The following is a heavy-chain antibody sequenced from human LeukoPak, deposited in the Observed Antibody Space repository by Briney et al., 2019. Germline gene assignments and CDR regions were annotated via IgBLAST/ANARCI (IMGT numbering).Heavy chain of an antibody. Sequence: SVKVSCKASGGTYSSYAISWVRQAPGQGLEWMGGIIPIFGTVNYAQKFQVRVTITADVSTSTVYLELSSLRAEDTAVYYCASDHCTNGVCYTDYFDYWGRGTLVTVSS. J-gene: IGHJ4*02. CDR2: IIPIFGTV. V-gene: IGHV1-69*01. D-gene: IGHD2-8*01. CDR1: GGTYSSYA. CDR3: ASDHCTNGVCYTDYFDY.